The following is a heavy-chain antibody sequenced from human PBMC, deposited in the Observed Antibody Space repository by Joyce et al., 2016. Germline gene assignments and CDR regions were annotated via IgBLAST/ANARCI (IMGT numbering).Heavy chain of an antibody. V-gene: IGHV1-2*02. D-gene: IGHD3-16*02. CDR2: ISPNKGGT. Sequence: QVQLVQSGAEVKKPGASVKVSCKASAYTFTGHYIHWVRQAPGQGLEWMGWISPNKGGTNYAQKFRLRFTMTRDTSTNTAYMELRSLTSDDTAVYYCARDRAPFDYVSGSYRWGDGFDIWGQGTMVTVSS. CDR1: AYTFTGHY. J-gene: IGHJ3*02. CDR3: ARDRAPFDYVSGSYRWGDGFDI.